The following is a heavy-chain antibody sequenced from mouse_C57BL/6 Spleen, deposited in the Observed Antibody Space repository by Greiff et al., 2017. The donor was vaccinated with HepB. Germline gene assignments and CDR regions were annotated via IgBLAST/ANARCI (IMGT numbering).Heavy chain of an antibody. CDR2: INPSNGGT. D-gene: IGHD4-1*01. Sequence: VQLQQSGTELVKPGASVKLSCKASGYTFTSYWMHWVKQRPGQGLEWIGNINPSNGGTNYNEKFKSKATLTVDKSSSKAYMQLSSLTSEDSAVYYWARLLGLREYFDYWGQGTTLTVSS. J-gene: IGHJ2*01. V-gene: IGHV1-53*01. CDR3: ARLLGLREYFDY. CDR1: GYTFTSYW.